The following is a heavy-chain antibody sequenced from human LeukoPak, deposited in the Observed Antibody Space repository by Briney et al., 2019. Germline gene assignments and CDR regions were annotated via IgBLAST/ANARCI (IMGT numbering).Heavy chain of an antibody. D-gene: IGHD1-7*01. J-gene: IGHJ4*02. CDR1: GFSFSNAW. CDR2: IKSKTDDETI. Sequence: GGSLRLSCAASGFSFSNAWMNWVRQAPGKGLEWVGRIKSKTDDETIDYAAPVKGRFTISRDDSKNTVFVQLNSLETEDTAVYYCAAGTGTSDFDHWGQGTLVTVSS. CDR3: AAGTGTSDFDH. V-gene: IGHV3-15*01.